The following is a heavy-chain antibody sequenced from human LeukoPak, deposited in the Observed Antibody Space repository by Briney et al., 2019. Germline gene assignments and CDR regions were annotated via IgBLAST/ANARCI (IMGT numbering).Heavy chain of an antibody. CDR1: GFTFSNYA. CDR2: ISGSGGST. V-gene: IGHV3-23*01. Sequence: GGSLRLSCAASGFTFSNYAMNWVRQAPGKGLEWVSGISGSGGSTYYADSVKGRFTISRDNSKKTLYLQMNSLRAEDTAVYYCARVSTSYYYYYYYMDVWGKGTTVTISS. CDR3: ARVSTSYYYYYYYMDV. J-gene: IGHJ6*03.